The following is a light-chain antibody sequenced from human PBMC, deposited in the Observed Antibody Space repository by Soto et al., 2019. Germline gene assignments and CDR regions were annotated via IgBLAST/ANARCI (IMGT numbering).Light chain of an antibody. Sequence: QSALTQPPSASGSPGQSVTISCTGTSSDVGGYNYVSWYQQHPGKAPKLMIYEVSKRPSGVPDRFSGSKSGNTASLTVSGLQAEDEAEYYCSPYAGSTDGVVFGGRTKLTVL. J-gene: IGLJ2*01. V-gene: IGLV2-8*01. CDR3: SPYAGSTDGVV. CDR2: EVS. CDR1: SSDVGGYNY.